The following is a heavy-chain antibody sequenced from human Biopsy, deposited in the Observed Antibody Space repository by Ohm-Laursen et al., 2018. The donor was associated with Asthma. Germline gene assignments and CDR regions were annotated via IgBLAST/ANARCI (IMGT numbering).Heavy chain of an antibody. V-gene: IGHV1-18*01. D-gene: IGHD3-10*01. CDR3: ARAVDYSHYYGIDV. J-gene: IGHJ6*02. CDR2: ISVYNGNT. Sequence: SVKVSCNTSGYTFNSAGITWVRQAPGQGLEWMGWISVYNGNTKVAQKLQDRVTMITDTSTSTAYMGLRSLRSDDTAVYFCARAVDYSHYYGIDVWGQGTTVTVS. CDR1: GYTFNSAG.